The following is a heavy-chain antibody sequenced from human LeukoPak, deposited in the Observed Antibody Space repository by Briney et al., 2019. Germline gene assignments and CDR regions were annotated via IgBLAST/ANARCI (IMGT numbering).Heavy chain of an antibody. D-gene: IGHD2-15*01. CDR2: INHSGST. CDR3: AGGGAYCSGGSCYSGRWFDP. J-gene: IGHJ5*02. V-gene: IGHV4-34*01. Sequence: PSETLSLTCAVYGGSFSGYYWSWIRQPPRKGLEWIGEINHSGSTNYNPSLKSRVTISVDTSKNQFSLKLSSVTAADTAVYYCAGGGAYCSGGSCYSGRWFDPWGQGTLVTVSS. CDR1: GGSFSGYY.